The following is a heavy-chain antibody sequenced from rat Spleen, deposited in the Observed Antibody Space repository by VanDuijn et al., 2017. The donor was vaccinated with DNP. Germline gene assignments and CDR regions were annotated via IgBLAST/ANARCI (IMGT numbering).Heavy chain of an antibody. CDR2: LSYEGSNT. J-gene: IGHJ3*01. Sequence: EVKLVESGGGLVQPGRSLKLSCAASGFTFSNYGMAWVRQAPKKGLEWVASLSYEGSNTYYSDSVKGRFTISRDNAKNTQYLQMDSLRSEDTATYYCARGNDGFTYWGQGTLVTVSS. CDR1: GFTFSNYG. V-gene: IGHV5S13*01. CDR3: ARGNDGFTY.